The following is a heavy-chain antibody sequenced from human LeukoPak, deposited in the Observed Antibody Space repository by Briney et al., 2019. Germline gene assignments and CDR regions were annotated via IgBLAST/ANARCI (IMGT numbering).Heavy chain of an antibody. Sequence: GASVKVSCXASGYTFTGYYMHWVRQAPGQGLEWMGRTNPNSGGTNYAQKFQGRVTMTRDTSISTAYMELSRLRSDDTAVYYCARDSAAGLDYDFWSGYSTNWFDPWGQGTLVTVSS. CDR3: ARDSAAGLDYDFWSGYSTNWFDP. CDR2: TNPNSGGT. J-gene: IGHJ5*02. V-gene: IGHV1-2*06. CDR1: GYTFTGYY. D-gene: IGHD3-3*01.